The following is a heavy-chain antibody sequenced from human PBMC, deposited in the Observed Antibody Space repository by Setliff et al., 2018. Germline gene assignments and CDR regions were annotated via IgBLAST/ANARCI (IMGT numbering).Heavy chain of an antibody. J-gene: IGHJ6*02. V-gene: IGHV3-48*03. CDR3: ARDVVSGWYRRNNYFGMDV. D-gene: IGHD6-19*01. Sequence: PGESLKISCAASGFSLGAYEFNWVRQAPGKGLEWVSYISSSGTAMYYVDSVKGRFTISRDNAKNSLYLQMNSLRVEDTAVYYCARDVVSGWYRRNNYFGMDVWGQGTTVTAP. CDR1: GFSLGAYE. CDR2: ISSSGTAM.